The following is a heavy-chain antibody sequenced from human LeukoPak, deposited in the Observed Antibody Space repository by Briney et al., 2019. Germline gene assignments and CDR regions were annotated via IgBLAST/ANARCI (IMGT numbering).Heavy chain of an antibody. CDR1: GFTFSSYG. CDR2: ISSIDGST. V-gene: IGHV3-23*01. Sequence: GGSLRLSCAASGFTFSSYGMSWVRQAPGKGLEWVSGISSIDGSTYYADSVKGRFSVSRDNSKNTLYLQMNSLRAEDTAVYYCAKVASGSYYNWPFDYWGQGTLVTVSS. D-gene: IGHD1-26*01. CDR3: AKVASGSYYNWPFDY. J-gene: IGHJ4*02.